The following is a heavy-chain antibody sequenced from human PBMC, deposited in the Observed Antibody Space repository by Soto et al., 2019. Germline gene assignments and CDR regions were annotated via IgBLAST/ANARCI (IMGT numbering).Heavy chain of an antibody. CDR2: ISGSGTI. J-gene: IGHJ6*02. V-gene: IGHV3-23*01. CDR3: AKARTEWLSKNGVDV. Sequence: EVQLLESGGGLAQPGGSLRLSCVGSGFTFSRFALSWVRQAPGKGLQCVAVISGSGTINYADSVKGRFTISRDNSKNTLYLQMNSLRVDDTAVYFCAKARTEWLSKNGVDVWCQGTTVTVSS. D-gene: IGHD3-3*01. CDR1: GFTFSRFA.